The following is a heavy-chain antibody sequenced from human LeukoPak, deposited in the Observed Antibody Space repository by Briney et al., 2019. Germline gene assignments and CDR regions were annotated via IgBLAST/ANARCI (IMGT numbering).Heavy chain of an antibody. D-gene: IGHD6-19*01. CDR2: IIPIFGTA. V-gene: IGHV1-69*06. CDR3: ARDLNRMDSSGWFYWFDP. CDR1: GYTLTELS. J-gene: IGHJ5*02. Sequence: ASVKVSCKVSGYTLTELSMHWVRQAPGQGLEWMGGIIPIFGTANYAQKFQGRVTITADKSTSTAYMELSSLRSEDTAVYYCARDLNRMDSSGWFYWFDPWGQGTLVTVSS.